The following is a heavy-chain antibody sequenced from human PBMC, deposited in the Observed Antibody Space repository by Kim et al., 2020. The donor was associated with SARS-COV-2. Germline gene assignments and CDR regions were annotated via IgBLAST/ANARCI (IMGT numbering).Heavy chain of an antibody. CDR1: GFTFSSHG. CDR3: AIRGSNYGAYNY. V-gene: IGHV3-23*01. CDR2: ISHTGDQT. J-gene: IGHJ4*02. Sequence: GGSLRLSCEGSGFTFSSHGMHWVRKAPGKGLEWVAVISHTGDQTDYADSMKGRFTISRDNSKHTLYLQMNSLRADDTALYYCAIRGSNYGAYNYWGQGTLVTVSS. D-gene: IGHD4-17*01.